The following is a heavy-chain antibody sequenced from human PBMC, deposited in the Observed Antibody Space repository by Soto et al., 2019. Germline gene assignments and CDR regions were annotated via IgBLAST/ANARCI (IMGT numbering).Heavy chain of an antibody. Sequence: ASVKVSCKASGYTFTRNYLHWVRQAPGQGLEWMGIINPLGGSTTYAQKFQGRLTMTMDTSTGTVYLELSSLRFEDTAIYYCARANLVVTPPGLYYFANWGQGTRVTVSS. CDR3: ARANLVVTPPGLYYFAN. CDR1: GYTFTRNY. CDR2: INPLGGST. D-gene: IGHD2-2*01. V-gene: IGHV1-46*01. J-gene: IGHJ4*02.